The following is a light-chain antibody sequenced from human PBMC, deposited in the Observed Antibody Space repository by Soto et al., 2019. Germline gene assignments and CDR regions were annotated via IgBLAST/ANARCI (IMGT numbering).Light chain of an antibody. CDR3: QQSYSTPRT. Sequence: DIQMTQSPSSLSASVGDRVTLTCRTSQSISRYLNWYQQKPGRAPKFLIYAASSLQSGVPSRFSGSGAGTDFTLTISSLQPEDFATYYCQQSYSTPRTFGQGTKVDIK. J-gene: IGKJ1*01. V-gene: IGKV1-39*01. CDR2: AAS. CDR1: QSISRY.